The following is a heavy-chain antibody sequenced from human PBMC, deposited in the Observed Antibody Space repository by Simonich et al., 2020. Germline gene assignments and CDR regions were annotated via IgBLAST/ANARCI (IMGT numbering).Heavy chain of an antibody. D-gene: IGHD7-27*01. CDR3: ARDRNWGWFDP. J-gene: IGHJ5*02. CDR1: GFTFRSYA. V-gene: IGHV3-30*07. Sequence: QVQLVESGGGVVQPGRSLRLSCAASGFTFRSYAMHWVRQAPGKGLEWVAVISYDGSNKYDADSVKGRFTISRDNSKNTLYLQMNSLRAEDTAVYYCARDRNWGWFDPWGQGTLVTVSS. CDR2: ISYDGSNK.